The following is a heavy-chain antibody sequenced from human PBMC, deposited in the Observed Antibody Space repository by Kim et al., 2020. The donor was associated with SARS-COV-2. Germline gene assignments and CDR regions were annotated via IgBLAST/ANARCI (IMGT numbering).Heavy chain of an antibody. V-gene: IGHV1-2*02. CDR3: AREGRSELEHPVLPYYYYGMDV. CDR2: INPNSGGT. Sequence: ASVKVSCKASGYTFTGYYMHWVRQAPGQGLEWMGWINPNSGGTNYAQKFQGRVTMTRDTSISTAYMELSRLRSDDTAVYYCAREGRSELEHPVLPYYYYGMDVWGQGTTVTVSS. J-gene: IGHJ6*02. D-gene: IGHD1-1*01. CDR1: GYTFTGYY.